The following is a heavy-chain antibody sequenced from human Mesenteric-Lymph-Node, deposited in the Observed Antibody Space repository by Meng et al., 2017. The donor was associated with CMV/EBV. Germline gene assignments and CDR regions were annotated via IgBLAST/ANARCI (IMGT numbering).Heavy chain of an antibody. CDR3: VRRGSSGWYESYFDY. D-gene: IGHD6-19*01. Sequence: GESLKISCAASGFIFSSKNMNWVRQAPGKGLEWVSSISSSGSHIYYADSVRGRFTISRDNAKNSLYLQMNNLRAEDTAVYYCVRRGSSGWYESYFDYWGQGTLVTVSS. J-gene: IGHJ4*02. V-gene: IGHV3-21*04. CDR2: ISSSGSHI. CDR1: GFIFSSKN.